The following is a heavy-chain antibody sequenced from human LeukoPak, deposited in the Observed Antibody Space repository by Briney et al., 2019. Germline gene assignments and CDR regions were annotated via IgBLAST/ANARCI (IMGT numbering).Heavy chain of an antibody. CDR1: GYTFTDHY. Sequence: ASVKVSCKASGYTFTDHYMHWLRQAPGQGLEWMGWVNPNTGGTNYAQKFQGRVTMTRDTSITTAYMELSRLIFDDTAIYYCATDPNPYSRSFNWFDPWGQGTLVTVSS. V-gene: IGHV1-2*02. J-gene: IGHJ5*02. CDR2: VNPNTGGT. D-gene: IGHD1-26*01. CDR3: ATDPNPYSRSFNWFDP.